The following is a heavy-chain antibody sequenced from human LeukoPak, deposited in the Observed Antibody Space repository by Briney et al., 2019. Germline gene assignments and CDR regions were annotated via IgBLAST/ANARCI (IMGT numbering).Heavy chain of an antibody. J-gene: IGHJ6*02. CDR3: ARDRGLYYDFWSGYYFVDPSYYGMDA. CDR2: ISAYNGNT. D-gene: IGHD3-3*01. CDR1: GYTFTSYG. Sequence: ASVKVSCKASGYTFTSYGISWVRQAPGQGLEWMGWISAYNGNTNYAQKLQGRVTMTTDTCTSTAYMELRSLRSDDTAVYYCARDRGLYYDFWSGYYFVDPSYYGMDAWGQGTTVTVSS. V-gene: IGHV1-18*01.